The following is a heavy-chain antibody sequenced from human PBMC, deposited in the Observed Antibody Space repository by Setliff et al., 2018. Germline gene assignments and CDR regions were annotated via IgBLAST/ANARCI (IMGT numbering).Heavy chain of an antibody. CDR2: IYPSDSDT. V-gene: IGHV5-51*01. Sequence: GESLKISCKGSGYGFTRYWIGWVRQMPGKGLEWMGIIYPSDSDTRYSPSFQGQVTISADKSISTAYLQWSSLKASDTAMYYCARRQGANWGSDYYYGMDVWGQGTTVTV. D-gene: IGHD7-27*01. CDR3: ARRQGANWGSDYYYGMDV. J-gene: IGHJ6*02. CDR1: GYGFTRYW.